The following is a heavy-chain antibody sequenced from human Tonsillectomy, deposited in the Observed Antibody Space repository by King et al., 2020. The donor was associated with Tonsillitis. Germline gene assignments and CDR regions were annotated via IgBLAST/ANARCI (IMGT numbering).Heavy chain of an antibody. CDR2: INHSGST. D-gene: IGHD2-2*01. J-gene: IGHJ5*02. CDR1: CGSFSGYF. V-gene: IGHV4-34*01. CDR3: ATSTTYHSPDCSSSSCPNWFDP. Sequence: VQLQQWGAGLLKPSETLSLTCAGYCGSFSGYFWRWSRQPPGEGLEWVGEINHSGSTHYNPSLKSRVPMSVDTSKNQFSLKLSSLTAADTAVYYCATSTTYHSPDCSSSSCPNWFDPWGQGTLVTVSS.